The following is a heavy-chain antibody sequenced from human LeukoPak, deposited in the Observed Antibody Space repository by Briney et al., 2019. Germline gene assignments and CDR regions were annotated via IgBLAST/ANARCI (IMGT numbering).Heavy chain of an antibody. CDR3: AKSSVVVTAIPYYFDY. CDR2: IRGSGGST. Sequence: PSGGSLRLSCAASGFTFSSYAMSWVRQAPGKGLEWVSAIRGSGGSTYYADSVKGRFTISRDNSKNTPYLQMNRQRAEDTAVYYGAKSSVVVTAIPYYFDYWGQGTLVTVSS. J-gene: IGHJ4*02. CDR1: GFTFSSYA. D-gene: IGHD2-21*02. V-gene: IGHV3-23*01.